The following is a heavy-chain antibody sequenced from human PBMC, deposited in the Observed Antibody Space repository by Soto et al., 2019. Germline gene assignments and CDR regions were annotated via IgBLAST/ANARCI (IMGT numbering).Heavy chain of an antibody. D-gene: IGHD2-21*01. Sequence: SETLSLTCTVSGDSISSDYYHWTWIRQSPGKGLEWIGYIHHSGSIIYNPSLKSRVTISVDTSKNQFSLKLTSVTAADTAVYYCARGEHIVVVIAISLTRGVAFDIWGQGTMVTVSS. V-gene: IGHV4-30-4*08. CDR1: GDSISSDYYH. CDR3: ARGEHIVVVIAISLTRGVAFDI. J-gene: IGHJ3*02. CDR2: IHHSGSI.